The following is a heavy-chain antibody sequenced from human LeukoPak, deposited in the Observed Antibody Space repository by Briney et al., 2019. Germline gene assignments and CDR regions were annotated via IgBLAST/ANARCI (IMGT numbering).Heavy chain of an antibody. V-gene: IGHV3-23*01. D-gene: IGHD2-2*01. J-gene: IGHJ4*02. CDR3: AKDRGTYRYCSSTSCQPD. CDR2: ISGSGGST. Sequence: GGSLRLSCAASGFTFSNYWMHWVRQAPGKGLEWVSAISGSGGSTYYAGSVKGRFTISRDNSKNTLYLQMNSLRAEDTAVYYCAKDRGTYRYCSSTSCQPDWGQGTLVTVSS. CDR1: GFTFSNYW.